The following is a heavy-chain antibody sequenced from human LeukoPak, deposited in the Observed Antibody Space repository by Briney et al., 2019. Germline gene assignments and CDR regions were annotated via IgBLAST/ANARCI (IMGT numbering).Heavy chain of an antibody. D-gene: IGHD2-2*01. V-gene: IGHV1-18*04. J-gene: IGHJ5*02. CDR3: ARGDIVVVPAATSPRFDP. Sequence: ASVKVSCKASGYTFTSYGISWVRQAPGQGLEWMGWISAYNGKTNYAQKLQGRVTITTDTSTSTAYMELRSLRSDDTAVYYCARGDIVVVPAATSPRFDPWGQGTLVTVSS. CDR1: GYTFTSYG. CDR2: ISAYNGKT.